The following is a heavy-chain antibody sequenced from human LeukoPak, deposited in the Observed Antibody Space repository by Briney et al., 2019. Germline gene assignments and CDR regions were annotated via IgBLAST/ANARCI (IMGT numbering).Heavy chain of an antibody. D-gene: IGHD1-26*01. J-gene: IGHJ5*02. CDR3: ARDNSVGDNAWWFDP. V-gene: IGHV1-69*13. Sequence: SVKVSCKASGGTFSSYAISWVRQAPGQGLEWMGGIIPIFGTANYAQKFQGRVTITADESTSTDYMELSSLRSEDTAIYYCARDNSVGDNAWWFDPWGQGTLVTVSS. CDR2: IIPIFGTA. CDR1: GGTFSSYA.